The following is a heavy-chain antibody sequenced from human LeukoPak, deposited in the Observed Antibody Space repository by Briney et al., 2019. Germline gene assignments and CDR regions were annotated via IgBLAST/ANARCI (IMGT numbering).Heavy chain of an antibody. Sequence: SETLSLTCTVPGGSISSGGYYWSWIRQHPGKGLEWIGYIYYSGSTYYNPSLKSRVTISVDTSKNQFSLKLSSVTAADTAVYYCARVGYGSGSNHLDYWGQGTLVTVSS. D-gene: IGHD3-10*01. J-gene: IGHJ4*02. CDR1: GGSISSGGYY. V-gene: IGHV4-31*03. CDR2: IYYSGST. CDR3: ARVGYGSGSNHLDY.